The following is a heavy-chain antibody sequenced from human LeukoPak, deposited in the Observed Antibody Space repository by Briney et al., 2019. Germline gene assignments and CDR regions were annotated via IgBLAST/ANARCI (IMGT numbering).Heavy chain of an antibody. CDR3: ARDGVSAYCSSTSCPDAFDI. V-gene: IGHV3-21*01. CDR2: ISSSSNYI. J-gene: IGHJ3*02. Sequence: PGGSLRLSCAASGFTFSSYSMNWVRQAPGKGLEWVSSISSSSNYIYYADSVKGRFTISRDNAKNSLYLQMNSLRAEDTAVYYCARDGVSAYCSSTSCPDAFDIWGQGTMVTVSS. CDR1: GFTFSSYS. D-gene: IGHD2-2*01.